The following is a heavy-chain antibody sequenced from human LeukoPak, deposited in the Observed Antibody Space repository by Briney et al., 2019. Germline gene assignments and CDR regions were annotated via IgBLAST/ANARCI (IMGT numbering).Heavy chain of an antibody. V-gene: IGHV4-34*01. CDR1: GGSFSGYH. CDR2: INHSGST. Sequence: PSETLSLTCAVYGGSFSGYHWSWIRQPPGKGLEWIGEINHSGSTNYNPSLKSRVTISVDTSKNQFSLKLSSVTAADTAVYYCARRAAGRYNNWFDPWGQGTLVTVSS. CDR3: ARRAAGRYNNWFDP. J-gene: IGHJ5*02. D-gene: IGHD6-19*01.